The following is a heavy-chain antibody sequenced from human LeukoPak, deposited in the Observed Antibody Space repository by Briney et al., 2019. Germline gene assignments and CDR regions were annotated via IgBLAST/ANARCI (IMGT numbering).Heavy chain of an antibody. J-gene: IGHJ6*02. CDR1: GFTFSSYS. CDR2: ISSSSSYV. Sequence: PGGSLRLSCAASGFTFSSYSMNWVRQAPGKGLEWVSSISSSSSYVYYADSVKGRFTISRDNAKNSLYLQMNSLRAEDTAVYYCARVTMVAPLYYYGMDVWSQGTTVTVSS. D-gene: IGHD2-15*01. V-gene: IGHV3-21*01. CDR3: ARVTMVAPLYYYGMDV.